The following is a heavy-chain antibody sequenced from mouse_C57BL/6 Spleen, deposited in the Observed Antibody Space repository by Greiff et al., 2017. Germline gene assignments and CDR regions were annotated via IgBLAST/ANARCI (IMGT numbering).Heavy chain of an antibody. J-gene: IGHJ3*01. CDR3: ASYDYDGPWFAY. D-gene: IGHD2-4*01. Sequence: VQWVESGPGLVAPSQSLSITCTVSGFSLTSYGVSWVRQPPGKGLEWLGVIWGDGSISKDNSKSQVFLKLNSLQTDDTATYYCASYDYDGPWFAYWGQGTLVTVSA. CDR1: GFSLTSYG. CDR2: IWGDG. V-gene: IGHV2-3*01.